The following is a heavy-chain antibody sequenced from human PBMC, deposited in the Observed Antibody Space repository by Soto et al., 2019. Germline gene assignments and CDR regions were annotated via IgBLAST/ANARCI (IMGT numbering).Heavy chain of an antibody. D-gene: IGHD4-17*01. CDR2: ISSSSSTI. Sequence: EVQLVESGGGLVQPGGSLRLSCAASGFTFSSYSMNWVRQAPGKGLEWVSYISSSSSTIYYADSVKGRFTISRDNAKNSLYLQMNSLRDEDTAVYYCARDPSFDYGGNSLSFDYWGQGTLVTVSS. J-gene: IGHJ4*02. CDR3: ARDPSFDYGGNSLSFDY. V-gene: IGHV3-48*02. CDR1: GFTFSSYS.